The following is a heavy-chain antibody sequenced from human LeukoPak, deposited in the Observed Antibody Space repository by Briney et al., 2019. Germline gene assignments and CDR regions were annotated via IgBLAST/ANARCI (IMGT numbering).Heavy chain of an antibody. J-gene: IGHJ5*02. CDR3: ARDHDSGYAYWFDP. Sequence: GGSLRLSCAASGFTFSSYWMSWVRQAPGKGLEWVANIKQDGSEKYYVDPVKGRFTISRDNAKNSLYLQMNSLRAEDTAVYYCARDHDSGYAYWFDPWGQGTLVTVSS. CDR2: IKQDGSEK. V-gene: IGHV3-7*01. D-gene: IGHD5-12*01. CDR1: GFTFSSYW.